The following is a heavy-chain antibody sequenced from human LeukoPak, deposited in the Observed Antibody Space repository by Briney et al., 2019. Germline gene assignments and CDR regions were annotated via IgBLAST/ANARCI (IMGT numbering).Heavy chain of an antibody. CDR2: IYHNGRT. Sequence: SETLPLTCAVSGGSLSNYYWGWVRQPPGKGLEWIAYIYHNGRTTYDPSLESRLTMSVDTSKNQFSLSLTSVTAADTAVYYCARIPSGSPRQYFDYWGQGTLVTVFS. J-gene: IGHJ4*02. CDR1: GGSLSNYY. D-gene: IGHD1-26*01. V-gene: IGHV4-59*01. CDR3: ARIPSGSPRQYFDY.